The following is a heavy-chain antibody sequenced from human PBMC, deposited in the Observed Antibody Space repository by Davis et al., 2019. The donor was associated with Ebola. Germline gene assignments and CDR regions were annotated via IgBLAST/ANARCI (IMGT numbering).Heavy chain of an antibody. D-gene: IGHD4-17*01. CDR1: GFIVSDKY. V-gene: IGHV3-53*01. J-gene: IGHJ2*01. Sequence: PGGSLRLSCAASGFIVSDKYMSWVRQAPGKGLEWVSVIYRDERTYYADSVKGRCTVSRDNSENMLYLQMSTLRAEDTAVYYCARHVNGDFWYFDLWGRGTRVTVSS. CDR2: IYRDERT. CDR3: ARHVNGDFWYFDL.